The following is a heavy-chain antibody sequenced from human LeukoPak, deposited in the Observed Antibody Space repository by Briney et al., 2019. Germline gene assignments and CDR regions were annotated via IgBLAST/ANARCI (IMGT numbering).Heavy chain of an antibody. V-gene: IGHV3-30*02. Sequence: GGSLRLSCAASGFTFSSYGMHWVRQAPGKGLEWVAFIRYDGSNKYYADSVKGRFTISRDNSKNTLYLQMNSLRAEDTAVYYCALEWELPFDYWGQGTLVTVSS. D-gene: IGHD1-26*01. CDR1: GFTFSSYG. CDR3: ALEWELPFDY. CDR2: IRYDGSNK. J-gene: IGHJ4*02.